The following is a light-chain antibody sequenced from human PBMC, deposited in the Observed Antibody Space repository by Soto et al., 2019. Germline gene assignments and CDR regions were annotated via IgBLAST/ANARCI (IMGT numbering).Light chain of an antibody. CDR1: PSLLHSSGYNC. CDR3: MQALQTSLT. V-gene: IGKV2-28*01. CDR2: FGS. Sequence: DSVMPQPPLSLPVTPGAPASISCRSRPSLLHSSGYNCLDWYVQKPGQSPQLLIYFGSYPASRVPDRFSGSGSGTDFTLKISRVEAEDVGVCYCMQALQTSLTFGGGTKVEIK. J-gene: IGKJ4*01.